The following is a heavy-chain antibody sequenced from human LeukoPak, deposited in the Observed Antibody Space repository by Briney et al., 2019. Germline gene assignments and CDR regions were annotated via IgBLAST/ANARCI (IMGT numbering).Heavy chain of an antibody. Sequence: GGSLRLSCAASGFTFSSYGMHWVRQAPGKGLEWVAVISYDGSNKYYADSVKGRFTISRDNSKSTLYLQMNSPRAEDTAVYYCARGSGSHFPYYFDYWGQGTLVTVSS. CDR2: ISYDGSNK. CDR1: GFTFSSYG. V-gene: IGHV3-30*03. J-gene: IGHJ4*02. CDR3: ARGSGSHFPYYFDY. D-gene: IGHD3-10*01.